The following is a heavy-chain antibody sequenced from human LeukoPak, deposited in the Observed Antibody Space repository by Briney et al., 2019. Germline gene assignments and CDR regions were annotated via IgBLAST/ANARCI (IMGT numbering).Heavy chain of an antibody. D-gene: IGHD6-13*01. CDR1: GGSISGDY. CDR3: ARDRPGDSSLDY. V-gene: IGHV4-59*01. CDR2: IHSSGST. Sequence: PSETLSLTCTVSGGSISGDYWSWLRQSPGKGLEWIAYIHSSGSTSYNPSLKSRVTISVDTSKNEFSLKLTSVNAADTAVYYCARDRPGDSSLDYWGQGILVTVSS. J-gene: IGHJ4*02.